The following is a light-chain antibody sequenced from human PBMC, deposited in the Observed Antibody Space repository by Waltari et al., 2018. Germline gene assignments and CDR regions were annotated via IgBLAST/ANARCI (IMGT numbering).Light chain of an antibody. V-gene: IGKV2-28*01. CDR3: MQALETPLT. Sequence: DIVMTQSPLSLPVTPGEPASISCRSSQSLLYSNGYNYLDCYLQKPGQSPQLLIYLGSTRASGVPDRFSGSGSGTDFTLKISRVEADDVGVYYCMQALETPLTFGPGTKVDIK. J-gene: IGKJ3*01. CDR2: LGS. CDR1: QSLLYSNGYNY.